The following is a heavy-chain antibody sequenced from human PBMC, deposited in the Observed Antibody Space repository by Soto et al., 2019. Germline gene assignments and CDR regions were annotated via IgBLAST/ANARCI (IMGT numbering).Heavy chain of an antibody. CDR1: GGTFSSYA. J-gene: IGHJ5*02. V-gene: IGHV1-69*13. D-gene: IGHD1-7*01. Sequence: SVKVSCKASGGTFSSYAISWVRQAPGQGLEWMGGIIPIFGTANYARKFQGRVTITADESTSTAYMELSSLRSEDTAVYYCARSRTGTSWFDPWGQGTLVTVSS. CDR3: ARSRTGTSWFDP. CDR2: IIPIFGTA.